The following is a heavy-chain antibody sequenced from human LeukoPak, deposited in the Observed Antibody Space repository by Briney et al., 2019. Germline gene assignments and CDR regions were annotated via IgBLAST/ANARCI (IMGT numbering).Heavy chain of an antibody. V-gene: IGHV4-34*01. D-gene: IGHD2-2*01. CDR3: ARDVVVVPAAIHYGMDV. Sequence: PSETLSLTCAVYGGSFSGYYWSWIRQPPGKGLEWIGEINHSGRTYYNPSLKSRVTISVDTSENQFSLNLSSVTAADTAVYYCARDVVVVPAAIHYGMDVWGQGTTVTVSS. CDR2: INHSGRT. CDR1: GGSFSGYY. J-gene: IGHJ6*02.